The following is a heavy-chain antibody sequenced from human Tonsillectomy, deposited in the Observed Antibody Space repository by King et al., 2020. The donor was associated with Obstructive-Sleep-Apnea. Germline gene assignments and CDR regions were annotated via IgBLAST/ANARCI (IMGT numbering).Heavy chain of an antibody. J-gene: IGHJ4*02. V-gene: IGHV3-21*01. D-gene: IGHD4-17*01. CDR2: ISSSSSYI. Sequence: VQLVESGGGLVKPGGSLRLSCAASGFTFSSYSMNWVRQAPGKGLEWVSSISSSSSYIYYADSVKGRFTISRDNAKNSLYLQMNSLRAEDTAVYYCARDLTVTTPGGYYFDYWGQGTLVTVSS. CDR3: ARDLTVTTPGGYYFDY. CDR1: GFTFSSYS.